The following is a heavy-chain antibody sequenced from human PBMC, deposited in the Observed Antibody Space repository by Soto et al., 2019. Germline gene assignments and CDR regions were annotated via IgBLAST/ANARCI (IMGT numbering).Heavy chain of an antibody. Sequence: ASVKVSCKTYGYTFSNYGIDWVRQAPGQGHEWMGWISAYNGNTNFAQKPQGRVSLTTDTSSTPAYMELRSLTSDDTVVYYCARDLVPGYTGYSDYWGQGTLVTVFS. CDR3: ARDLVPGYTGYSDY. J-gene: IGHJ4*02. CDR2: ISAYNGNT. V-gene: IGHV1-18*01. CDR1: GYTFSNYG. D-gene: IGHD5-12*01.